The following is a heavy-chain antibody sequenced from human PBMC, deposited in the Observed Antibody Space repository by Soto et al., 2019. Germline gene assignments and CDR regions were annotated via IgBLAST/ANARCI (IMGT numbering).Heavy chain of an antibody. CDR1: GFTVSISY. V-gene: IGHV3-53*01. CDR2: IYRDGST. J-gene: IGHJ4*02. Sequence: EVQLVESGGGLIQPGASLRLSCAASGFTVSISYMSWVRQAPGKGLEWVSTIYRDGSTYYADSVEGRFTISRDNSKNTLYLQTNSLRAEDTATYYCARGKGIGWYESSDYWGQGTLVTVSS. D-gene: IGHD6-19*01. CDR3: ARGKGIGWYESSDY.